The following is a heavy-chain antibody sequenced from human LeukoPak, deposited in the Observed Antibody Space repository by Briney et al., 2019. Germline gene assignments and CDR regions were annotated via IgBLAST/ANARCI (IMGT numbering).Heavy chain of an antibody. CDR2: INHSGST. V-gene: IGHV4-34*01. CDR1: GGSFSGYY. CDR3: ARGYSDSSGYYSTFDY. J-gene: IGHJ4*02. D-gene: IGHD3-22*01. Sequence: SETLSHTCAVYGGSFSGYYWSWIRQPPGKGLEWIGEINHSGSTNYNPSLKSRVTISVDTSKNQSSLKLSSVTAADTVVYYCARGYSDSSGYYSTFDYWGQGTLVTVSS.